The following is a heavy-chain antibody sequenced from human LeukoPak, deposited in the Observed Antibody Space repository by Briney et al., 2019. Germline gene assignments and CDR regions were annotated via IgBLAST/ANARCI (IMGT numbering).Heavy chain of an antibody. V-gene: IGHV3-30*02. CDR2: IRYDGSNK. Sequence: GGSLRLSCAASGFTFSSYGMHWVRQAPGKGLEWVAFIRYDGSNKYYADSVKGRFTISRDNSKNTLYLQMNSLRAEDTAVYYCAKDGRYCSSTSCNGKKHYYYYYMDVWGKGTTVTVSS. J-gene: IGHJ6*03. D-gene: IGHD2-2*01. CDR3: AKDGRYCSSTSCNGKKHYYYYYMDV. CDR1: GFTFSSYG.